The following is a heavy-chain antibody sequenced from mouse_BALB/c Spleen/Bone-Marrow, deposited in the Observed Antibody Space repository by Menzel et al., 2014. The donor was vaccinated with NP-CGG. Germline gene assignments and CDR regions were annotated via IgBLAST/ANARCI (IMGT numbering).Heavy chain of an antibody. CDR3: AREGWLLRFDY. CDR1: GYTFTAYV. V-gene: IGHV1-14*01. J-gene: IGHJ2*01. CDR2: INPYNDGT. D-gene: IGHD2-3*01. Sequence: EVQLQQSGPELVKPGASVKMSCKASGYTFTAYVMHWVKQKPGQGLEWIGYINPYNDGTNYIEKFKGKATLTSAIPSSTAYMELSSLTSEDSAVYYCAREGWLLRFDYWGQGTTLTVSS.